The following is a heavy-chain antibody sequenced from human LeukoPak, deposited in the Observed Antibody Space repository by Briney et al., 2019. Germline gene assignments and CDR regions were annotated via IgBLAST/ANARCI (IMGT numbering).Heavy chain of an antibody. CDR3: ARVRDSSGWFEIDY. CDR2: IWYDGSNK. J-gene: IGHJ4*02. D-gene: IGHD6-19*01. V-gene: IGHV3-33*01. Sequence: GGSLRLSCAASGFTFSSYGMHWVRRAPGKGLEWVAVIWYDGSNKYYADSVKGRFTISRDNSKNTLYLQMNSLRAEDTAVYYCARVRDSSGWFEIDYWGQGTLVTVSS. CDR1: GFTFSSYG.